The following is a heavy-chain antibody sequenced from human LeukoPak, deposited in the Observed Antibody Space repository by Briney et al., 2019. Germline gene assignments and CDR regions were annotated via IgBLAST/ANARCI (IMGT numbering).Heavy chain of an antibody. Sequence: SETLSLTCTVSGGSISSYYWSWIRQPAGKGLVWIGRIYISGSGIPNNNPSLKSRVPMTVYTSKNLFSLKLSSVTAADTAVYYCARAPEYGLYYFDCWGEGTIVAVCS. CDR2: IYISGSGIP. D-gene: IGHD1-14*01. CDR1: GGSISSYY. CDR3: ARAPEYGLYYFDC. J-gene: IGHJ4*02. V-gene: IGHV4-4*07.